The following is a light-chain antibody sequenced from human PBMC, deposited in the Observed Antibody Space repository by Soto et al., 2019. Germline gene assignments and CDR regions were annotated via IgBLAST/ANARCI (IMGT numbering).Light chain of an antibody. Sequence: QSVLTQPPSASGTPGQKVTISCSGSSSNIGDNYVYWHQQLPGTAPKLLIYRNNQRPSGVPDRFSGSKSGTSASLAISGLRSEDEAHYYCATWDDSLSGYVFGPGTKLTVL. V-gene: IGLV1-47*01. CDR2: RNN. CDR1: SSNIGDNY. CDR3: ATWDDSLSGYV. J-gene: IGLJ1*01.